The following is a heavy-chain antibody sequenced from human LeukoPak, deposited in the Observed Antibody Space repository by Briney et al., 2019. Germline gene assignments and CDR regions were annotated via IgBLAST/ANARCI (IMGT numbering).Heavy chain of an antibody. V-gene: IGHV5-51*01. J-gene: IGHJ3*02. Sequence: PGESLKISCKGSGYSFTSYWIGWVRQMPGKGLEWMGIIYPGDSDTRYSPSFQGQVTISADKSISTAYLQWSSLKASDTAMYYCAGVLSVLRIAAAENDAFDIWGQGTMVTVSS. CDR1: GYSFTSYW. CDR3: AGVLSVLRIAAAENDAFDI. D-gene: IGHD6-13*01. CDR2: IYPGDSDT.